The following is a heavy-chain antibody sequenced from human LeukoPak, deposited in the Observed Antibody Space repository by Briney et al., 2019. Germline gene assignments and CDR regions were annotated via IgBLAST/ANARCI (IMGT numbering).Heavy chain of an antibody. CDR3: ARQRSLGYFDY. CDR2: ILYDGSNR. D-gene: IGHD3-16*01. CDR1: GFTFNTYN. Sequence: GGSLRLSCAASGFTFNTYNLHWVRQAPGKGLEWVAVILYDGSNRYYADSAKGRFTISGDNSKNTLSLQMNSLRTEDTAVYYCARQRSLGYFDYWGQGTPVTVSS. V-gene: IGHV3-30-3*01. J-gene: IGHJ4*02.